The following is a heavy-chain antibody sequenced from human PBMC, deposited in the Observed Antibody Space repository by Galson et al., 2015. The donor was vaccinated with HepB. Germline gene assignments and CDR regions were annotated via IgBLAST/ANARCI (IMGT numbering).Heavy chain of an antibody. CDR1: GGTFSSYT. CDR3: ARGLQLLWFGESDWNAFDI. CDR2: IIPILGIA. Sequence: SVKVSCKASGGTFSSYTISWVRQAPGQGLEWMGRIIPILGIANYAQKFQGRVTITADKSTSTAYMELSSLRSEDTAVYYCARGLQLLWFGESDWNAFDIWGQGTMVTVSS. V-gene: IGHV1-69*02. J-gene: IGHJ3*02. D-gene: IGHD3-10*01.